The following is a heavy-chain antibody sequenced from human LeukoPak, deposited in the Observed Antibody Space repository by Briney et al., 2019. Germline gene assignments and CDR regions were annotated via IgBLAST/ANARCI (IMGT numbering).Heavy chain of an antibody. D-gene: IGHD3-10*01. J-gene: IGHJ5*02. CDR3: ARPYYYGSGEAQFDP. V-gene: IGHV1-69*06. CDR2: IIPIFGTA. Sequence: SVKVSCEASGGTFSSYAISWVRQAPGQGLEWMGGIIPIFGTANYAQKFQGRVTITADKSTSTAYMELSSLRSEDTAVYYCARPYYYGSGEAQFDPWGQGTLVTVSS. CDR1: GGTFSSYA.